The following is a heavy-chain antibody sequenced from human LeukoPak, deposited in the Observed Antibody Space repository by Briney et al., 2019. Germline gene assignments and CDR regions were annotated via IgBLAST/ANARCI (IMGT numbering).Heavy chain of an antibody. J-gene: IGHJ4*02. CDR3: ARVLDDYFDY. D-gene: IGHD1-1*01. V-gene: IGHV4-59*01. CDR2: IYYSGST. Sequence: SETLSLTCTVSGVSISNYYWSWIRQPPGKGLEWIGYIYYSGSTNYNPSLKSRVTISVDTSKNQFSLKLSSVTAADTAVYYCARVLDDYFDYWGQGTLVTVSS. CDR1: GVSISNYY.